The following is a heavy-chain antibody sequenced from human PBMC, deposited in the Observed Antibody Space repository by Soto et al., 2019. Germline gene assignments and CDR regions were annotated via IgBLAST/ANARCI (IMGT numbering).Heavy chain of an antibody. V-gene: IGHV4-34*01. J-gene: IGHJ5*02. CDR3: ARVPRKYYYDSSGWFDP. D-gene: IGHD3-22*01. CDR1: GGSFSGYY. CDR2: INHSGST. Sequence: SETLSLTCAVYGGSFSGYYWSWIRQPPGKGLEWIGEINHSGSTNYNPSLKSRVTISVDTSKNQFSLKLSSVTAADTSVYYCARVPRKYYYDSSGWFDPWGQGTLVTVSS.